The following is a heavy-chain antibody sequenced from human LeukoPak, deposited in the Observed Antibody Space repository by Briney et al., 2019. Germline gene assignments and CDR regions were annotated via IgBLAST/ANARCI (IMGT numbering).Heavy chain of an antibody. J-gene: IGHJ4*02. D-gene: IGHD6-19*01. CDR3: ASPYSSGWN. V-gene: IGHV3-48*01. Sequence: GGSLRLSCAASEFTFSSYAMSWVRQAPGKGLEWASYISSSSSTIYYADSVKGRFTISRDNAKNSLYLQMSSLRAEDTAVYYCASPYSSGWNWGQGTLVTVSS. CDR1: EFTFSSYA. CDR2: ISSSSSTI.